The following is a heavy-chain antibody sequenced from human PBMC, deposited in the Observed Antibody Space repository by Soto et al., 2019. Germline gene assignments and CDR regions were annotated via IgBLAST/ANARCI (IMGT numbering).Heavy chain of an antibody. CDR3: ATSQKGYNWNYFDH. CDR1: GASISGSYYY. V-gene: IGHV4-39*01. Sequence: PSETLSLTCAVSGASISGSYYYWAWLRQSPGKRPEWIGSVFYTGFTSYNPSLESRVSVSVDTSKSQFSLKLSAVTAADTAVYYCATSQKGYNWNYFDHWGQGALVTVSS. D-gene: IGHD1-20*01. J-gene: IGHJ4*02. CDR2: VFYTGFT.